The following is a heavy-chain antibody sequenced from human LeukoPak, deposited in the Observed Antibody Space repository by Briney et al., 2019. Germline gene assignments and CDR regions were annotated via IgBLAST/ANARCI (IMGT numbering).Heavy chain of an antibody. CDR3: ARAARNYDILTGYYHFDY. Sequence: SETLSLTCTVSGGSISSYYWSWIRQPPGKGLEWIGYIYYSGSTNYNPSLKSRVTISVDTSKNQFSLKLSSVTAADTAVYYCARAARNYDILTGYYHFDYWGQGTLVTVSS. V-gene: IGHV4-59*08. CDR2: IYYSGST. CDR1: GGSISSYY. J-gene: IGHJ4*02. D-gene: IGHD3-9*01.